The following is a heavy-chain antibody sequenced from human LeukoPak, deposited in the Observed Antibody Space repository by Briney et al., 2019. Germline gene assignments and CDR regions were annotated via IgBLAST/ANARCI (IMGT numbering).Heavy chain of an antibody. Sequence: GVSVKVSCKASGYTFTSYYMHWVRQAPGQGLEWMGIINPSGGSTSYAQKFQGRVTMTRDTSTSTVYMELSSLRSEDTAVYYCAREGVVAVMSFQHWGQGTLVTVSS. J-gene: IGHJ1*01. CDR2: INPSGGST. CDR3: AREGVVAVMSFQH. D-gene: IGHD2-15*01. CDR1: GYTFTSYY. V-gene: IGHV1-46*01.